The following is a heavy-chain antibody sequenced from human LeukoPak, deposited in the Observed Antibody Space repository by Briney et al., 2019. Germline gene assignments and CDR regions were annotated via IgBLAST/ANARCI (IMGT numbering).Heavy chain of an antibody. CDR1: GFTVSSHY. J-gene: IGHJ3*02. CDR3: ARVGYYDSSGSWAFDI. V-gene: IGHV3-66*02. D-gene: IGHD3-22*01. Sequence: GGSLRLFCAASGFTVSSHYMSWVRQAPGKGLEWGSVIYSGGSTYYAASVKGRFTISRDNSKTTLYLQMNSLRAEDTAVYYCARVGYYDSSGSWAFDIWGQGTMVTVSS. CDR2: IYSGGST.